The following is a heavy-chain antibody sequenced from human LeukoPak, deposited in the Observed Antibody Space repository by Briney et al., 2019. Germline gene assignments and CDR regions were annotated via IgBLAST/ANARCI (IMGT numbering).Heavy chain of an antibody. CDR2: ISSSSSYI. CDR3: ARDPEIETGFDY. J-gene: IGHJ4*02. Sequence: PGRSLRLSCAASGFTFSSYSMNWVRQAPGKGLEWVSSISSSSSYIYYADSVKGRFTISRDNAKNSLYLQMNSLRAEDTAVYYCARDPEIETGFDYWGQGTLVTVSS. CDR1: GFTFSSYS. V-gene: IGHV3-21*01. D-gene: IGHD5-24*01.